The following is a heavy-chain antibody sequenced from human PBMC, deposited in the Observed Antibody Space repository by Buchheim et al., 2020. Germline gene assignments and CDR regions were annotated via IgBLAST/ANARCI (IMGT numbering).Heavy chain of an antibody. CDR1: GFTFSSYA. V-gene: IGHV3-23*01. J-gene: IGHJ4*02. CDR2: ISGSGGST. D-gene: IGHD3-10*01. Sequence: EVQLLESGGGLVQPGGSLRLSCAASGFTFSSYAMSWVRQAPGKGLEWVSAISGSGGSTYYADSVKGRFTISRENSEKTPYLKMNSLRAEDTAVYYCTKSRTRYFGGPFDYWGQGTL. CDR3: TKSRTRYFGGPFDY.